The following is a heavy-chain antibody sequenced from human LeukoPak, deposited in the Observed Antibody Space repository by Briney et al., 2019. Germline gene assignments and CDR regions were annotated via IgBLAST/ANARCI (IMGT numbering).Heavy chain of an antibody. CDR1: GGTFSSYA. J-gene: IGHJ6*03. V-gene: IGHV1-69*05. Sequence: SVKVSCKASGGTFSSYAISWVRQAPGQGLEWMGGIIPIFGTANYAQKFQGRVTITTDESTSTAYMELSSLRSEDTAVYYCARGGSSWLNYYYYMGVWGKGTTVTVSS. CDR2: IIPIFGTA. D-gene: IGHD6-13*01. CDR3: ARGGSSWLNYYYYMGV.